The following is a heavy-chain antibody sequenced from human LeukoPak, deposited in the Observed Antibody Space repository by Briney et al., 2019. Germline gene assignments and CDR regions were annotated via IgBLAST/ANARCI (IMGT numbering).Heavy chain of an antibody. V-gene: IGHV7-4-1*02. CDR1: GYTFTTYA. CDR2: INTNTGNP. D-gene: IGHD3-3*01. CDR3: ARARNYDVWSGGIDP. Sequence: ASVKVSCKASGYTFTTYAMNWVRQAPGQGLEWMGWINTNTGNPTYAQGFTGRFVFSLDTSVGTTYLQISNLKTEDTAVYFCARARNYDVWSGGIDPWGQGTLVTVSS. J-gene: IGHJ5*02.